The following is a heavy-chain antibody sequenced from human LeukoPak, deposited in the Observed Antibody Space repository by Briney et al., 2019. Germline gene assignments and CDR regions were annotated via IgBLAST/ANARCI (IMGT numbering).Heavy chain of an antibody. D-gene: IGHD2-21*01. V-gene: IGHV3-53*01. CDR2: IYSGGST. J-gene: IGHJ4*02. CDR3: ARDTGVVGYFDY. Sequence: PGKSLRLSCAASGFSVSNSYMSWVRQAPGEGLEWVSLIYSGGSTSYADSVKGRFTISRDNSKNTLYLQMNSLRAEDTAVYYCARDTGVVGYFDYWGQGTLVTVSS. CDR1: GFSVSNSY.